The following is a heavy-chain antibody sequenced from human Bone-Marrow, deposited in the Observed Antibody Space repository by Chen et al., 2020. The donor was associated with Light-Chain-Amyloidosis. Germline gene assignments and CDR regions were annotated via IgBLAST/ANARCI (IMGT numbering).Heavy chain of an antibody. CDR3: ARRRDGYNFDY. CDR2: IYPDDSDA. V-gene: IGHV5-51*01. CDR1: GYTFPNYW. D-gene: IGHD5-12*01. J-gene: IGHJ4*02. Sequence: EVQLEQSGPEVKKPGESLKISCKGSGYTFPNYWIGWVRQLPGKGLEWMGVIYPDDSDARYSPSFEGQVTISADKSITHAYLQWRSLKASDTAMYYCARRRDGYNFDYWGQGTLVTVSS.